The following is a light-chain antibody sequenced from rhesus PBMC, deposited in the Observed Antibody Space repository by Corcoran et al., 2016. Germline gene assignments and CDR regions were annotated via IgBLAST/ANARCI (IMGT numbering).Light chain of an antibody. CDR2: AAS. J-gene: IGKJ4*01. CDR3: QQYSDWPLT. CDR1: QRVYIN. V-gene: IGKV3-42*03. Sequence: EIVMTQSPATLSLSPGERATLSCRADQRVYINFAWYQQKPGQAPNLVSYAASSRATGIPARFSGSGSGTDFNLTSSSMQPEDFAIDYWQQYSDWPLTFGGGTKVEIK.